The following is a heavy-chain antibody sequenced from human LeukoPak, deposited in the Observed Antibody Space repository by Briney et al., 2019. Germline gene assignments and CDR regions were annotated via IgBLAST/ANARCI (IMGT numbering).Heavy chain of an antibody. V-gene: IGHV3-74*01. CDR2: ISSDGSST. D-gene: IGHD6-19*01. J-gene: IGHJ4*02. CDR3: AKEEQWLVGFYFDY. CDR1: GFTFSSYW. Sequence: GGSLRLSCAASGFTFSSYWMHWVRQAPGKGLVWVSRISSDGSSTTYADSVKGRFTISRDNSKNTLYLQMNSLRAEDTAVYYCAKEEQWLVGFYFDYWGQGTLVTVSS.